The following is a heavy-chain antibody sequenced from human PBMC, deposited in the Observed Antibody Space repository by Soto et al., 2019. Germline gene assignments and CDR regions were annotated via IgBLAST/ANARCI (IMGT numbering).Heavy chain of an antibody. D-gene: IGHD5-18*01. CDR2: IIPIFGTA. V-gene: IGHV1-69*12. CDR1: GGTFSSYA. Sequence: QVQLVQSGAEVKKPGSSVKVSCKASGGTFSSYAISWVRQAPGQGLEWMGVIIPIFGTANYAQKFQGRVTADESTSTAYMELSRLRSEDPAMYYCARDDVDTAMPYGMDVWGKGTTVTVSS. J-gene: IGHJ6*04. CDR3: ARDDVDTAMPYGMDV.